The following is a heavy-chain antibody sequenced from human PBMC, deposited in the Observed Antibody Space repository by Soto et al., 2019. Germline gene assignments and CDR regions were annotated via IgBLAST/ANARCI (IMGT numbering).Heavy chain of an antibody. V-gene: IGHV3-23*01. D-gene: IGHD6-19*01. CDR2: ISGGGATT. J-gene: IGHJ3*01. CDR1: GFTFSSYA. Sequence: EVQLLESGGGLVQPGGSLRLSCAASGFTFSSYAMNWVRQAPGKGLEWVSFISGGGATTNYADSVRGRFTISRDNSKNTLYVEMNSLRVEDTGVYYCAKDRGWDDAFDLWGQGTMVTVSS. CDR3: AKDRGWDDAFDL.